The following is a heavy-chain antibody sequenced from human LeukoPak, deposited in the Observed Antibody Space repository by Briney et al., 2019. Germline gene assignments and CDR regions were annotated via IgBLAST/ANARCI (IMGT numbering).Heavy chain of an antibody. CDR1: GYTFTGYY. Sequence: ASVKVSCKASGYTFTGYYMHWVRQATGQGLEWMGWMNPNSGNTGYAQKFQGRVTITRNTSISTAYMELSSLRSEDTAVYYCARACPGFWSGYCNVDYWGQEPWSPSPQ. J-gene: IGHJ4*01. CDR2: MNPNSGNT. D-gene: IGHD3-3*01. V-gene: IGHV1-8*03. CDR3: ARACPGFWSGYCNVDY.